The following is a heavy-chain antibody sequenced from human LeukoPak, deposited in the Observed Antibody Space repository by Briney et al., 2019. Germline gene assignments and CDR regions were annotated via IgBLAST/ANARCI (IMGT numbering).Heavy chain of an antibody. CDR2: ISFDGYSQ. V-gene: IGHV3-30*03. D-gene: IGHD6-19*01. J-gene: IGHJ4*02. CDR3: ARDLGSALDD. Sequence: GGSLRLSCAASGFTFNNYGMHWVRQAPGKGLEWVALISFDGYSQGYTDSVKGRFNISRDNSRNTLYLQMTRLRPRDTAVYYWARDLGSALDDWGQGTLVTVSS. CDR1: GFTFNNYG.